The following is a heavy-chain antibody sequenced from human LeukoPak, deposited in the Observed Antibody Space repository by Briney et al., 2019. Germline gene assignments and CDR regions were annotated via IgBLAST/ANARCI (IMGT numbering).Heavy chain of an antibody. CDR3: ARRHVGLVIIKPFDY. D-gene: IGHD3/OR15-3a*01. CDR1: GFTFSSYS. Sequence: GGSLRLSCAASGFTFSSYSMNWVRQAPGKGLEWVSFISSSSSYIYYADSVKGRFTISRDNAKNSLYLQMNSLRAEDTAVYYCARRHVGLVIIKPFDYWGQGTLVTVSS. V-gene: IGHV3-21*01. CDR2: ISSSSSYI. J-gene: IGHJ4*02.